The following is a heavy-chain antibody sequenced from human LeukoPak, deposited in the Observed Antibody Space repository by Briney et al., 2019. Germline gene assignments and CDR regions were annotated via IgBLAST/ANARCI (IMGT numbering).Heavy chain of an antibody. CDR1: GGSISTYY. D-gene: IGHD1-26*01. Sequence: PSETLSLTCTVSGGSISTYYWSWIRQPPGKGLEWIGYIYYTGSTSYNPSLRSRVTMSLDASKNQFSLELNSVTPADTAVYYCARGGNYWPQWWFDPWGRGTLVSVSS. J-gene: IGHJ5*02. CDR2: IYYTGST. V-gene: IGHV4-59*01. CDR3: ARGGNYWPQWWFDP.